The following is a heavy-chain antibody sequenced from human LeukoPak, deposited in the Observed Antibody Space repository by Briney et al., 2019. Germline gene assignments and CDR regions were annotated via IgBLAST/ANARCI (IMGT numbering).Heavy chain of an antibody. D-gene: IGHD3-9*01. Sequence: SQTLSLTCTVSGGSISSGSYYWSWIRQPAGKGLEWIGRIYTSGSTNYNPSLKSRVTISVDTSKIQFSLKLSSATAADTAVYYCARGRKNILTGYYHYYYMDVWGKGTTVTVSS. CDR2: IYTSGST. CDR3: ARGRKNILTGYYHYYYMDV. CDR1: GGSISSGSYY. J-gene: IGHJ6*03. V-gene: IGHV4-61*02.